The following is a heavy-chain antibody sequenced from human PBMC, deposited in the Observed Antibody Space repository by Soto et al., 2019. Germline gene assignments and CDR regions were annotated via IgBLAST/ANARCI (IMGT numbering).Heavy chain of an antibody. D-gene: IGHD3-10*01. Sequence: GASVKVSCKASGYTFTGYYMHSARQAPGQGLGWMGWINPNSGGTNYAQKFQGWVTMTRDTSISTAYMELSRLRSDDTAVYSCARDATGDEAPMDYWGQGTLVTVSS. V-gene: IGHV1-2*04. CDR3: ARDATGDEAPMDY. J-gene: IGHJ4*02. CDR2: INPNSGGT. CDR1: GYTFTGYY.